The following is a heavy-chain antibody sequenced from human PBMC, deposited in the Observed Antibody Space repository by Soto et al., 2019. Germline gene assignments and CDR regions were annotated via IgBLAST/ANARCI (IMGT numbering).Heavy chain of an antibody. Sequence: ASVKVSCTASGYTFTSYGISWVRQAPGQGLEWMGRINPSGGSTSYAQKFQGRVTMTRDTSTSTVYMELISPRSEDTAVYYCARASDTAYYGMDVWGQGTTVTVSS. CDR1: GYTFTSYG. V-gene: IGHV1-46*01. J-gene: IGHJ6*02. CDR3: ARASDTAYYGMDV. CDR2: INPSGGST. D-gene: IGHD5-18*01.